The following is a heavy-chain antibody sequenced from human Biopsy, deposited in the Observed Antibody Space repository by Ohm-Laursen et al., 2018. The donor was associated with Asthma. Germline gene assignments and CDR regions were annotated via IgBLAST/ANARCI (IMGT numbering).Heavy chain of an antibody. CDR3: AKDRVAGRSYYFDY. Sequence: SLRLSCAAPGLNFHNYGMNWVRRAPGKGLEWVAQILFDGRKINYPDSVKGRFTISRDNSKNMVYLQMNSLRPEDTAVYYCAKDRVAGRSYYFDYWGQGSLASVSS. D-gene: IGHD3-10*01. V-gene: IGHV3-30*18. CDR1: GLNFHNYG. J-gene: IGHJ4*02. CDR2: ILFDGRKI.